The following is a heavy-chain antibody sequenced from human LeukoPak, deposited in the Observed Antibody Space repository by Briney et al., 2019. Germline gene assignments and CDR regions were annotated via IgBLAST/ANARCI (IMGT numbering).Heavy chain of an antibody. CDR3: AKGDRGHCTGVKCYPFDY. J-gene: IGHJ4*02. CDR1: GFTYANYA. CDR2: GLVVVEA. Sequence: GGSLRLSCVASGFTYANYAMNWVRQAPGKRLEWVLGLVVVEAYADSVKGRFTISRDNSKNTLFLQMSSLRAEDTAVYHCAKGDRGHCTGVKCYPFDYWGQGTVVTVSS. V-gene: IGHV3-23*01. D-gene: IGHD2-8*02.